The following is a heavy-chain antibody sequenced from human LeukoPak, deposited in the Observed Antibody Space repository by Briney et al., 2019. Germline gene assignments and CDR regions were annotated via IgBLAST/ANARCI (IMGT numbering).Heavy chain of an antibody. CDR1: GGSISSSSYY. D-gene: IGHD2-2*02. V-gene: IGHV4-39*01. Sequence: PSETLSLTCTVSGGSISSSSYYWGWIRQPPGKGLEWIGSIYYSGSTYYNPSLKSRVTISVDTFKNQFSLKLSSVTAADTAVYYCARHDEDIVVVPAAISYWGQGTLVTVSS. J-gene: IGHJ4*02. CDR2: IYYSGST. CDR3: ARHDEDIVVVPAAISY.